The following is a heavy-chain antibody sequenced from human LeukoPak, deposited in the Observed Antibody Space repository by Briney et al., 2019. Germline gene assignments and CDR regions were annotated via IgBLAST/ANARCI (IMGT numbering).Heavy chain of an antibody. V-gene: IGHV1-69*04. CDR2: IIPTLGIA. CDR3: ARARRPRMAGNWFDP. CDR1: GGTFSSYA. J-gene: IGHJ5*02. D-gene: IGHD2-8*01. Sequence: SVKVSCKASGGTFSSYAISWVRQAPGQGLEWMGRIIPTLGIANYAQKFQGRVTITADKSTSTAYMELSSLRSEDTAVYYCARARRPRMAGNWFDPWGQGTLVTVSS.